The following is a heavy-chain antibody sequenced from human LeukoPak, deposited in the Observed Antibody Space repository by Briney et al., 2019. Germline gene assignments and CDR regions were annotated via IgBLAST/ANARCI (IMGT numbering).Heavy chain of an antibody. D-gene: IGHD5-12*01. CDR3: ARDSGYDFNWFDP. Sequence: ASVKVSCKATRYIFTDYYMHELRQPPGQGREWMGWINPNSGGTNYAQKFQGRVTMTRDTSISTAYMELSRLRSDDTAVYYCARDSGYDFNWFDPWGQGTLVTVSS. V-gene: IGHV1-2*02. CDR2: INPNSGGT. J-gene: IGHJ5*02. CDR1: RYIFTDYY.